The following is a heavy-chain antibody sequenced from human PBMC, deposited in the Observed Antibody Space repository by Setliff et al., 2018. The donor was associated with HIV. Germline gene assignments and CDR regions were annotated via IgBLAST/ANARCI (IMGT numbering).Heavy chain of an antibody. Sequence: GGSLRLSCTASGFAFSDNWIHWVRQVPGKGLVWVSHISPDATIAGSGDSVKGRFNILRDDSKKTAYLQMNSLRDEDTAVYYCVKDVLKFWSGSGALDFWGPGTLVTVSS. CDR1: GFAFSDNW. D-gene: IGHD3-3*01. CDR3: VKDVLKFWSGSGALDF. J-gene: IGHJ4*02. CDR2: ISPDATIA. V-gene: IGHV3-74*01.